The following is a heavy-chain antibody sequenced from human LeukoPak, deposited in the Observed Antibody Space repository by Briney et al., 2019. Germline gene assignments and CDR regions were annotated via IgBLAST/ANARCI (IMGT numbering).Heavy chain of an antibody. CDR2: IYYSGST. CDR1: GGSISSHY. D-gene: IGHD6-19*01. J-gene: IGHJ4*02. CDR3: ARDFEGYSSGWYHFDY. V-gene: IGHV4-59*11. Sequence: SETLSLTCTVSGGSISSHYWSWIRQLPGKGLEWIGYIYYSGSTNYNPSLKSRVTISVDTSKNQFSLKLSSVTAADTAVYYCARDFEGYSSGWYHFDYWGQGILVTVSP.